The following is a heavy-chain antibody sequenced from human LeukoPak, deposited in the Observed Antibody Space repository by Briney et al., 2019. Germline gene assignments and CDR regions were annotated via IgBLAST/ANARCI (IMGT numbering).Heavy chain of an antibody. CDR2: MNPNSGNT. CDR3: ARGRYCSGGSCYSRRSFDY. V-gene: IGHV1-8*01. D-gene: IGHD2-15*01. CDR1: GYTFTSYD. J-gene: IGHJ4*02. Sequence: GASVKVSCKASGYTFTSYDINWVRQATGQGLEWMGWMNPNSGNTGYAQKFQGRVTTTRNTSISTAYMELSSLRSEDTAVYYCARGRYCSGGSCYSRRSFDYWGQGTLVTVSS.